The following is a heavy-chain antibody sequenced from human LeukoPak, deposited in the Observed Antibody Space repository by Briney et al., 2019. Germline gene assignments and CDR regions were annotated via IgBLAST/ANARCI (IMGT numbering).Heavy chain of an antibody. D-gene: IGHD3-22*01. CDR2: IYTSGST. J-gene: IGHJ4*02. CDR1: GGSISSYY. CDR3: ARGTGSGYYYRYFDY. V-gene: IGHV4-4*07. Sequence: PSETLSLTCTVSGGSISSYYWSWIRQPAGKGLEWIGRIYTSGSTNYNPSLKSRVTMSVDTSKSQFSLKLSSVTAADTAVYYCARGTGSGYYYRYFDYWGQGTLVTVSS.